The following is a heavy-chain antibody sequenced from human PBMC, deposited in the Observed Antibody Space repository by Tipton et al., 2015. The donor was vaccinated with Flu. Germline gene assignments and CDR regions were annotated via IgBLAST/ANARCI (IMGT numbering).Heavy chain of an antibody. D-gene: IGHD2-8*02. CDR3: ARQNRWSKFDY. Sequence: TLSLTCTVSGGSISSSSYYWGWIRQPPGKGLEWIGYIYYSGSTNYNPSLKSRVTISVDTSKNQFSLKLSSVTAADTAVYYCARQNRWSKFDYWGQGTLVTVSS. CDR2: IYYSGST. CDR1: GGSISSSSYY. V-gene: IGHV4-61*05. J-gene: IGHJ4*02.